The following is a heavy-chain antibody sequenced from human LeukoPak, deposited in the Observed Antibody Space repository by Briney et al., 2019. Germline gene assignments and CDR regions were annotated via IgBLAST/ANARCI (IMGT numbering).Heavy chain of an antibody. J-gene: IGHJ6*02. CDR1: GFTFSTYD. Sequence: GGSLRLSCAASGFTFSTYDMYSVRQAPGKGLERVSYISSSSRIISYADSAKGRFTISRDNAKISLYLQMNSLRAEDTAVYYCARLRYYAMDVWGQGTTVTASS. V-gene: IGHV3-48*01. CDR2: ISSSSRII. CDR3: ARLRYYAMDV.